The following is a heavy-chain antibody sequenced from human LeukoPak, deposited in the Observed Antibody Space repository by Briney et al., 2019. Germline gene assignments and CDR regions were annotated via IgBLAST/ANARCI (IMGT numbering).Heavy chain of an antibody. J-gene: IGHJ5*02. D-gene: IGHD4/OR15-4a*01. CDR2: INPSGGST. V-gene: IGHV1-46*01. CDR1: GYTFTNYY. Sequence: ASVKVSCKASGYTFTNYYMHWVQQAPGQGLEWMGIINPSGGSTSYAQKFQGRVTMTRDTSTSTVYMELSSLRSEDTAVYYCAREDYLHPWFDPWGQGTLVTVSS. CDR3: AREDYLHPWFDP.